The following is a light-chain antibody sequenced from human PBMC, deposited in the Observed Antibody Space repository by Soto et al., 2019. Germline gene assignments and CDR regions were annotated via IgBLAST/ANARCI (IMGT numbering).Light chain of an antibody. J-gene: IGKJ4*01. CDR1: QDISSW. Sequence: DIQMTQSPSSVSSSVLDRVTITCRASQDISSWVAWYQQKPGKAPKLLISAASSLQSGVPRRFSGSGSGTDFTLVISSLQAEDFATYFCQQGDSFPFTFGGGTKVDIK. V-gene: IGKV1-12*01. CDR2: AAS. CDR3: QQGDSFPFT.